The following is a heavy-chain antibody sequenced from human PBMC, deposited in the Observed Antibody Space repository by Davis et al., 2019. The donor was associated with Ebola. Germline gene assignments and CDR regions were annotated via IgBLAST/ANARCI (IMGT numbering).Heavy chain of an antibody. CDR1: GGTFSSYA. J-gene: IGHJ4*02. CDR3: ARDLYSSSWFDY. D-gene: IGHD6-13*01. CDR2: IIPIFGTA. V-gene: IGHV1-69*05. Sequence: AASVKVSCKASGGTFSSYAISWVRQAPGQGLEWMGGIIPIFGTANYAQKFQGRVTMTTDTSTSTAYMELRSLRSDDTAVYYCARDLYSSSWFDYWGQGTLVTVSS.